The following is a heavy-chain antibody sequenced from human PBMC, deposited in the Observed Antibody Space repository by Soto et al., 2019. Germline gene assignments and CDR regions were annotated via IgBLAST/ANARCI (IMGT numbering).Heavy chain of an antibody. J-gene: IGHJ5*02. V-gene: IGHV3-33*01. CDR1: GFSLRTYG. CDR2: LWYDGTKK. Sequence: QVQLVESGGGVVQSGRSLTLSCAASGFSLRTYGMHWLRRAPGKGLEGLAFLWYDGTKKGYASSVKGRSTISKDNSNNILYLRMSGLRADDTAVYYCARDVVTAVAGSVNCFDPWGQGTLVTVSS. D-gene: IGHD6-19*01. CDR3: ARDVVTAVAGSVNCFDP.